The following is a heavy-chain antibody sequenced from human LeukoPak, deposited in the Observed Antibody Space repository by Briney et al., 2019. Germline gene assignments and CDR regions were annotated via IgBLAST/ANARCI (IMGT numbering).Heavy chain of an antibody. CDR1: GFTFSSYA. D-gene: IGHD6-13*01. CDR2: ISGSGGST. Sequence: PGGSLRLSCAASGFTFSSYAMSWVRQAPGKGLEWVSAISGSGGSTYYADSVKCRFTISRDNSKNTLYLQMNSLRAEDAAVYYCAKDRGAAAGSLPPDDYWGQGTLVTVSS. J-gene: IGHJ4*02. V-gene: IGHV3-23*01. CDR3: AKDRGAAAGSLPPDDY.